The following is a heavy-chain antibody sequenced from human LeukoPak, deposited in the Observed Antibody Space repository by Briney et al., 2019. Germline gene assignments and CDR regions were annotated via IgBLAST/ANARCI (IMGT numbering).Heavy chain of an antibody. CDR3: ARVFGVGGGYYYYYYMDV. CDR2: IYTSGST. D-gene: IGHD3-3*01. Sequence: SETLSLTCTVSGGSISSYYWSWIRQPAGKGLEWIGRIYTSGSTNYNPSLKSRVAMSVDTSKNQFSLKLSSVTAADTAVYYCARVFGVGGGYYYYYYMDVWGKGTTVTVSS. V-gene: IGHV4-4*07. CDR1: GGSISSYY. J-gene: IGHJ6*03.